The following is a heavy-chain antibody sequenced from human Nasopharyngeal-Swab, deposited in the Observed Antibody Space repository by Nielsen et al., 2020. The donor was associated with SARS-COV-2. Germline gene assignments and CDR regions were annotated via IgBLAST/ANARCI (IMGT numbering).Heavy chain of an antibody. Sequence: GESLKISCAASGFTFRNYAMTWVRQAPGKGLEWVSGISGSGGSTYYADSVKGRFTISRDNSKNTLYLQMNSLRGEDTAVYYCAKGDLKWVQHKYAMDVWGQGTTATVSS. V-gene: IGHV3-23*01. CDR3: AKGDLKWVQHKYAMDV. CDR2: ISGSGGST. J-gene: IGHJ6*02. D-gene: IGHD1-26*01. CDR1: GFTFRNYA.